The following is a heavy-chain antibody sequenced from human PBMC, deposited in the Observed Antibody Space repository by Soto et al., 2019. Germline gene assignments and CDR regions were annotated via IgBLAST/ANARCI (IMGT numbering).Heavy chain of an antibody. CDR3: AQLNWNPGYNWFDP. D-gene: IGHD1-20*01. CDR2: INPNSGGT. CDR1: GYTFTGYY. J-gene: IGHJ5*02. Sequence: GASVKVSCKASGYTFTGYYMHWVRQAPRQGLEWMGWINPNSGGTNYAQKFQGRVTMTRDTSISTAYMELSRLRSDDTAVYYCAQLNWNPGYNWFDPWGQGTLVTVSS. V-gene: IGHV1-2*02.